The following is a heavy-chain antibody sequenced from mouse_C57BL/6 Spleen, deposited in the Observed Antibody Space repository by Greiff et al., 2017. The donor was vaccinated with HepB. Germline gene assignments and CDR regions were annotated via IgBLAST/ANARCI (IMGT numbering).Heavy chain of an antibody. J-gene: IGHJ2*01. D-gene: IGHD1-1*01. CDR2: IDPSDSET. CDR3: ARGFITTVVDY. CDR1: GYTFTSYW. V-gene: IGHV1-52*01. Sequence: VQLQQPGAELVRPGSSVKLSCKASGYTFTSYWMHWVKQRPIQGLEWIGNIDPSDSETHYNQKFKDKATLTVDKSSSTAYMQLSSLTSEDSAVYYCARGFITTVVDYWGQGTTLTVSS.